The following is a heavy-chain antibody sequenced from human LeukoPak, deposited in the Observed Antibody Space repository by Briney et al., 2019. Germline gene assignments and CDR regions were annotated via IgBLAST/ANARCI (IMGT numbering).Heavy chain of an antibody. CDR3: AKDTTLGIAVAPLDY. CDR1: GFTFSSYG. Sequence: PGRSLRLSCAASGFTFSSYGMHWVRQAPGKGLEWVAVISYDGSNKYYADSVKGRFTISRDNSKNTLYLQMNSLRAEDTAVCYCAKDTTLGIAVAPLDYWGQGTLVTVSS. V-gene: IGHV3-30*18. D-gene: IGHD6-19*01. CDR2: ISYDGSNK. J-gene: IGHJ4*02.